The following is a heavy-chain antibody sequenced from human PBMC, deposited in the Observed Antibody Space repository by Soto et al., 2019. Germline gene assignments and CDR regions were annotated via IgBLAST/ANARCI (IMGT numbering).Heavy chain of an antibody. V-gene: IGHV4-61*01. J-gene: IGHJ5*01. D-gene: IGHD3-10*01. CDR1: DASVSSCTYY. CDR2: IYSSGST. Sequence: PSATLSLTCTVSDASVSSCTYYWTGIRQAPGKGLEWIGYIYSSGSTLYNPSLKSRVIISVDTSMNQFSLKLSSVTAADTAVYYCASDSLALFGTWG. CDR3: ASDSLALFGT.